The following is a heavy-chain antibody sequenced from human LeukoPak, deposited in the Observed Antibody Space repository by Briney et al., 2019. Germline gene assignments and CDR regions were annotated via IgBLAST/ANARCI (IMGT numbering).Heavy chain of an antibody. CDR1: GGSISSYY. D-gene: IGHD3-10*01. CDR3: ARDLRGLYGSGSYYSMWYFDL. V-gene: IGHV4-59*01. CDR2: IYYSGST. Sequence: SETLSLTCTVSGGSISSYYWSWIRQPPGKGLEWIGYIYYSGSTNYNPSLKSRVTISVDTSKNQFSLKLSSVTAADTAVYYCARDLRGLYGSGSYYSMWYFDLWGRGTLVTVSS. J-gene: IGHJ2*01.